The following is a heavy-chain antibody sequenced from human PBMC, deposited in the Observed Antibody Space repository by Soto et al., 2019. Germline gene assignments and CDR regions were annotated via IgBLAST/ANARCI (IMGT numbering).Heavy chain of an antibody. J-gene: IGHJ5*02. D-gene: IGHD4-17*01. V-gene: IGHV3-23*01. CDR2: ISGSGGST. CDR1: GFTFSSYA. Sequence: GVSLRLSCAASGFTFSSYAMSWVRQAPGKGLEWVSAISGSGGSTYYADSVKGRFTIPRDNSKNTLYLQMNSLRAEDTAVYYCAKWSHGDYFLPGFDPWGQGTLVTVSS. CDR3: AKWSHGDYFLPGFDP.